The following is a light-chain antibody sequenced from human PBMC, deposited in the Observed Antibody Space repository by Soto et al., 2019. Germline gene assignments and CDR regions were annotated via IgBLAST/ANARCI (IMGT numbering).Light chain of an antibody. CDR1: SRDVGDYNY. CDR3: CSYAGSYVV. Sequence: QSALTQPRSVSGSPGQSVTISCTGTSRDVGDYNYVSWYQQHPGKVPKLMIYDVSERPSGVPDRFSGSKSGNTASLTISWLQAEDEADYHCCSYAGSYVVFGGGTKLTVL. CDR2: DVS. V-gene: IGLV2-11*01. J-gene: IGLJ2*01.